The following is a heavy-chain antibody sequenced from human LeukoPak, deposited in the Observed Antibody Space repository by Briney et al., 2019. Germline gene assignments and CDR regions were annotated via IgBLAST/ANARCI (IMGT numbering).Heavy chain of an antibody. CDR2: MNPNSGNT. V-gene: IGHV1-8*01. Sequence: ASVKVSCKASGYTFTSYDINWVRQATGQGLEWMGWMNPNSGNTGYAQKFQGRVTMTRNTSISTAYMELSSLRSEDTAVYYCASPTGDGDAFDIWGQGTMVTVSS. D-gene: IGHD7-27*01. CDR3: ASPTGDGDAFDI. J-gene: IGHJ3*02. CDR1: GYTFTSYD.